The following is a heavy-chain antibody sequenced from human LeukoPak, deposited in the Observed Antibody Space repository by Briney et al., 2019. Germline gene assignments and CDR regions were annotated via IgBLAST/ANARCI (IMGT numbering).Heavy chain of an antibody. J-gene: IGHJ3*02. Sequence: PSETLSLTCAVYGGSLSGYYWGWVRQPPGKGLEWIGNIFYSGSTYYSPSLKSRVTISLDTSRNQFSLKLNSVTAADTAVYYCAKSNGYGLVDIWGQGTMVTVSS. CDR1: GGSLSGYY. V-gene: IGHV4-34*12. CDR2: IFYSGST. D-gene: IGHD3-10*01. CDR3: AKSNGYGLVDI.